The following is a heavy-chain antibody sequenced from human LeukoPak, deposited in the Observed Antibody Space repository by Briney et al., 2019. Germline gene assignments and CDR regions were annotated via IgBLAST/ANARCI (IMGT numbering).Heavy chain of an antibody. D-gene: IGHD6-6*01. V-gene: IGHV3-21*01. CDR1: GFTFSDYT. CDR3: AREEDSSMIRASHGMDV. CDR2: ISRGGTYI. Sequence: GGSLRLSCATSGFTFSDYTMNWVRQAPGKGLEWLSCISRGGTYIYYSDSVKGRFTISRDSAKNSLYLQMNSLGAEDTATYYCAREEDSSMIRASHGMDVWGQGTTVTVS. J-gene: IGHJ6*02.